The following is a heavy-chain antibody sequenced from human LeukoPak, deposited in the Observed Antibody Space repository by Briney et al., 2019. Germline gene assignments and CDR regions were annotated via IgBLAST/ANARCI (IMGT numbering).Heavy chain of an antibody. D-gene: IGHD2-21*02. CDR1: GGSISSYY. J-gene: IGHJ4*02. V-gene: IGHV4-59*01. Sequence: SETLSLTCTVSGGSISSYYWSWIRQPPGKGLEWIGYIYYSGSTNYNPSLKSRVTISVDTSKNQFSLKLSSVTAADTAVYYCARGYCGGDCYCDYWGQGTLVTVSS. CDR3: ARGYCGGDCYCDY. CDR2: IYYSGST.